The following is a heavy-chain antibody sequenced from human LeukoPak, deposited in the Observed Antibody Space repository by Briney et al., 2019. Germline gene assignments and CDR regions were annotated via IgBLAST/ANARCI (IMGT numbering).Heavy chain of an antibody. V-gene: IGHV1-69*13. D-gene: IGHD2-2*01. CDR3: AAGVPAASKYYYYFYMDV. J-gene: IGHJ6*03. CDR2: INPIFGTA. CDR1: GGTFSSYA. Sequence: ASVKVSCKASGGTFSSYAISWVRQATGQGLEWMGGINPIFGTANYAQKFQGRVTITADESTSTAYMELSSLRSEDTAVYYCAAGVPAASKYYYYFYMDVWGKGTTVTVS.